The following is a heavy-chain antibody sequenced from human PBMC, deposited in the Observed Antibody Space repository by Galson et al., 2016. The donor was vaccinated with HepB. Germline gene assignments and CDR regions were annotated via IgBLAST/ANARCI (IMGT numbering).Heavy chain of an antibody. J-gene: IGHJ6*02. CDR2: ISSGSTI. CDR3: ARDGGQQLVRWERLRKVYYYYPMDV. Sequence: SLRLSCAASGFSFSTNNMNWVRQAPGKGLEWVSYISSGSTIYYADSVKGRFTISRDNAKHSLYLQMHSLRDEDTAVYYCARDGGQQLVRWERLRKVYYYYPMDVWGQGTTVTVSS. CDR1: GFSFSTNN. V-gene: IGHV3-48*02. D-gene: IGHD6-13*01.